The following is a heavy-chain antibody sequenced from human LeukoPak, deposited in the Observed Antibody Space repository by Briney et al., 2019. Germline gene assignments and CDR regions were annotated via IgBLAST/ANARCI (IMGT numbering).Heavy chain of an antibody. D-gene: IGHD3-10*01. J-gene: IGHJ3*02. CDR1: GFTFSSYS. V-gene: IGHV3-21*01. CDR2: ISSSSSYI. CDR3: ASTDYYGSGSFAFDI. Sequence: PGGSLRLSCAASGFTFSSYSMNWVRQAPGKGLEWGSSISSSSSYIYYADSVKGRFTISRDNHKPSLYLPVNSLRAEDTAVYQCASTDYYGSGSFAFDIRGQGTMVTVSS.